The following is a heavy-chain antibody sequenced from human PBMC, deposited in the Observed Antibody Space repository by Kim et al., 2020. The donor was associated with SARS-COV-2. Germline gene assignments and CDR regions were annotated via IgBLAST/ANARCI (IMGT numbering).Heavy chain of an antibody. D-gene: IGHD3-10*01. V-gene: IGHV3-11*04. CDR3: ARDLHYGSRSYSN. J-gene: IGHJ3*01. CDR1: GFTFSDYY. Sequence: GGSLRLSCAASGFTFSDYYMSWIRQAPGKGLEWVSYISRSGSTIYYADSVKGRFTISRDNAKNSLYLQMNSLRAEDTAVYYCARDLHYGSRSYSNWGQGTMVTVSS. CDR2: ISRSGSTI.